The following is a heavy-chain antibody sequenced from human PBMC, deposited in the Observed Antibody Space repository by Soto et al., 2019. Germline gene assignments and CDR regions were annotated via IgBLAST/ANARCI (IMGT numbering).Heavy chain of an antibody. D-gene: IGHD6-13*01. CDR1: GGSISSGGYY. V-gene: IGHV4-31*03. J-gene: IGHJ5*02. Sequence: SETLSLTCTVSGGSISSGGYYWSWIRQHPGKGLEWIGYIYYSGSTYYNPSLKSRVTISVDTSKNQFSLKLSSVTAADTAVYNCASRFVSSSLGWFDPWGQGTLVTVSS. CDR3: ASRFVSSSLGWFDP. CDR2: IYYSGST.